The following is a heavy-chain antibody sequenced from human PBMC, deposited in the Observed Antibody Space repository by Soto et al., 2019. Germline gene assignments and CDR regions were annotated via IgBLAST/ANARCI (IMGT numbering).Heavy chain of an antibody. Sequence: GGSLRLSCAASGFTFSTQAMSWVRQAPGKGLEWVSVINDSGSTYYADSVKGRFTISRDNSKNTVYLQMNSLRADDTAVYYCAKLVGYWGQGTLVTVSS. CDR3: AKLVGY. D-gene: IGHD1-26*01. CDR2: INDSGST. J-gene: IGHJ4*02. CDR1: GFTFSTQA. V-gene: IGHV3-23*01.